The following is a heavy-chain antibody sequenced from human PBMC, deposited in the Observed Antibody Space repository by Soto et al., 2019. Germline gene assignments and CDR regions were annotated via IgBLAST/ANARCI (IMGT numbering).Heavy chain of an antibody. V-gene: IGHV3-23*01. D-gene: IGHD3-9*01. CDR1: GFTFSSYA. CDR2: ISGSGGST. CDR3: ASGAYYDILTGYYPPPSYYYYYYGMDV. J-gene: IGHJ6*02. Sequence: GGSLRLSCAASGFTFSSYAMSWVRQAPGKGLEWVSAISGSGGSTYYADSVKGRFTISRDNSKNTLYLQMNSLRAEDTAVYYCASGAYYDILTGYYPPPSYYYYYYGMDVWGQGTTVTVSS.